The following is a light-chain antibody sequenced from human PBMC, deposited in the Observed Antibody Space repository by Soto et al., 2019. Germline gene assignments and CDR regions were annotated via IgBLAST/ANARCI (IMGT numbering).Light chain of an antibody. V-gene: IGKV3-20*01. J-gene: IGKJ1*01. CDR1: QSVGGNY. CDR3: QHYGSSPWT. Sequence: EIVLTQSPGTLSLSPGERATLSCRASQSVGGNYLAWFQQTPGQAPRLLVYRASNRAAGIPDRFSGGGSGTDFTLTISSLEPEDFAVYYCQHYGSSPWTFGQGTEVEVK. CDR2: RAS.